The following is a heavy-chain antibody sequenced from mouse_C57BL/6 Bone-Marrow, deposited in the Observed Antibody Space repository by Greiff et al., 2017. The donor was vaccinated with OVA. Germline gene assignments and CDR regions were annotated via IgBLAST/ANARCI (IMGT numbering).Heavy chain of an antibody. J-gene: IGHJ2*01. CDR3: TRFTTVVATDYFDY. CDR1: GYTFTDYE. V-gene: IGHV1-15*01. CDR2: IDPETGGT. Sequence: QLQQSGAELVRPGASVTLSCKASGYTFTDYEMHWVKQTPVHGLEWIGAIDPETGGTAYNQKFKGKAILTADKSSSTAYMELRSLTSEDSAVYYCTRFTTVVATDYFDYWGQGTTLTVSS. D-gene: IGHD1-1*01.